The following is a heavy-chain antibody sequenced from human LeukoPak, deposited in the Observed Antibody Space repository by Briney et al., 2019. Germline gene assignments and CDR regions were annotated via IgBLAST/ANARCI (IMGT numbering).Heavy chain of an antibody. V-gene: IGHV1-18*01. CDR3: ARTGVPGYYYYGMDV. CDR2: ISAYNGKT. CDR1: GYTFTSYG. J-gene: IGHJ6*02. Sequence: ASVKVSCKASGYTFTSYGFSWVRQAPGQGLEWMGWISAYNGKTNYAQKLQGRVTMTTDTSTSTAYMELRSLRSDDTAVYYCARTGVPGYYYYGMDVWGQGTTVTVSS.